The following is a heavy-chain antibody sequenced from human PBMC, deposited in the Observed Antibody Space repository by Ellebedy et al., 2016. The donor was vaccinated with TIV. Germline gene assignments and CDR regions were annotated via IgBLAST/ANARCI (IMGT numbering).Heavy chain of an antibody. Sequence: ASVKVSCKGSGYSFTSYWIGWVRQLPGKGLDWMGSIYPGHSDTRYSPSFQGQVTSSADKSISTAYLHWSSLKASDTAMYYCASQHRAIGAFDIWGQGTMVTVSS. CDR2: IYPGHSDT. D-gene: IGHD1-14*01. J-gene: IGHJ3*02. CDR1: GYSFTSYW. V-gene: IGHV5-51*01. CDR3: ASQHRAIGAFDI.